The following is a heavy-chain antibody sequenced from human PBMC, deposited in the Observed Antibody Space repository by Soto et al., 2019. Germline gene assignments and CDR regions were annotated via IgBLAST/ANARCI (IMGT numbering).Heavy chain of an antibody. CDR3: ARDQTTGDWFDA. V-gene: IGHV4-34*01. CDR2: INHSGST. J-gene: IGHJ5*02. CDR1: GGSFSGYY. Sequence: SETLSLTYAVDGGSFSGYYWTWIRQPPGKGLEWIGEINHSGSTNCNPSLKSRVTISVDTSKNTVYLQMNSLRADDTAVYYCARDQTTGDWFDAWGQGALVTVSS. D-gene: IGHD4-17*01.